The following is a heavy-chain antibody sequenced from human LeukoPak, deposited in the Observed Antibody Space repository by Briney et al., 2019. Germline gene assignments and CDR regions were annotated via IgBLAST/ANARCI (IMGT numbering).Heavy chain of an antibody. CDR2: IFYSGST. CDR1: GGSISTSNYY. CDR3: ARDREIVVVPAAGHWFDP. J-gene: IGHJ5*02. Sequence: PSETLSLTCTVSGGSISTSNYYWGWIRQPPGKGLEWIGNIFYSGSTYYSPSLRSRVTISLDTSRNQFSLKLNSVTAADTAVYYCARDREIVVVPAAGHWFDPWGQGTLVTVSS. D-gene: IGHD2-2*01. V-gene: IGHV4-39*07.